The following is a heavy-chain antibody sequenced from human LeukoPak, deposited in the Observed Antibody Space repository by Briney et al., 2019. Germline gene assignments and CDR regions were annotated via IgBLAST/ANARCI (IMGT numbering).Heavy chain of an antibody. Sequence: SETLSLTCAVYGGSFGGYYWSWIRQPPGKGLEWIGEINHSGSTNYNPSLKSRVTMSVDTSKNQFSLKLSSVTAADTAVYYCARAPGYGANYYMDVWGKGTTVTISS. D-gene: IGHD4-17*01. V-gene: IGHV4-34*01. CDR2: INHSGST. CDR3: ARAPGYGANYYMDV. J-gene: IGHJ6*03. CDR1: GGSFGGYY.